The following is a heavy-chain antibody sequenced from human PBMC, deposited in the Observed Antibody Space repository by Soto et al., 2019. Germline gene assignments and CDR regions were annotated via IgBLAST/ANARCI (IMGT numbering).Heavy chain of an antibody. V-gene: IGHV3-30*18. J-gene: IGHJ4*02. CDR3: AKDIVVVVAATISGFDY. CDR1: GFTFSSYG. Sequence: GGSLRLSCAASGFTFSSYGMHWVRQAPGKGLEWVAVISYDGSNKYYADSVKGRFTISRDNSKNTLHLQMNSLRAEDTAVYYCAKDIVVVVAATISGFDYWGQGTLVTV. CDR2: ISYDGSNK. D-gene: IGHD2-15*01.